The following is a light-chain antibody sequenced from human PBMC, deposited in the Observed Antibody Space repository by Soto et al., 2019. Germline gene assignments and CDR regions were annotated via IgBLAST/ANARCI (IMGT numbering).Light chain of an antibody. CDR3: QQYNNWPVT. CDR2: VAS. V-gene: IGKV3-15*01. Sequence: EIVLTQSPGTLSVSPGERATLSCRASQSVSSKLAWYQQKPGQAPRLLFYVASTGATGIPARFSGSGSETEFTLSISSLQSEDFAVYSCQQYNNWPVTFGQGTKVEIK. J-gene: IGKJ1*01. CDR1: QSVSSK.